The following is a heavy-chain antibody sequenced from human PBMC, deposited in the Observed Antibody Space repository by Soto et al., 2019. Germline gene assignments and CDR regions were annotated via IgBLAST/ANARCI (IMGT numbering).Heavy chain of an antibody. CDR3: AHRVLRXXXXXXTTTAIYFDF. V-gene: IGHV2-5*02. CDR2: IYWDDDK. J-gene: IGHJ4*02. CDR1: GFSLTTSGVG. D-gene: IGHD3-3*01. Sequence: QITLNESGPTVVRPTETLTLTCRFSGFSLTTSGVGVGWIRQSPGKAPEWLALIYWDDDKRYSASLKSRLTITKDTSKNQXVLTVSDLDXXDTATYYCAHRVLRXXXXXXTTTAIYFDFWGQGTPVAVSS.